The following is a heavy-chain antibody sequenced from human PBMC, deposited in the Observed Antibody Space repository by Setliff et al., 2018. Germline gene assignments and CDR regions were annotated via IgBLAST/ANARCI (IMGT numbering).Heavy chain of an antibody. V-gene: IGHV1-46*01. CDR2: IDPSSGRT. CDR1: GYTFTSNY. J-gene: IGHJ3*02. D-gene: IGHD3-22*01. CDR3: ARDVFPYHYEGAVDI. Sequence: ASVKVSCKASGYTFTSNYMHWVRQAPGLGLAWMGPIDPSSGRTSYAKKFQDRVTMTRDTSTSTVYMDMSSLGSEDTAVYYCARDVFPYHYEGAVDILGQGTMVTVSS.